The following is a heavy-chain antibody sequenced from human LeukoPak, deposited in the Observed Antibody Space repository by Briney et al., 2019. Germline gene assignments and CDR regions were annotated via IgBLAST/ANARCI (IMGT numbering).Heavy chain of an antibody. CDR2: TSPKGAGA. CDR3: ARDNCGILDY. D-gene: IGHD1-20*01. CDR1: GYTFTDYY. Sequence: ASVKVSCKVSGYTFTDYYIHWVRQAPGQGLEWMGWTSPKGAGAMSAQKFQGRITITGDTSTSTVYMELDRLTFDDTAVYYCARDNCGILDYWGQGTLVTVSS. J-gene: IGHJ4*02. V-gene: IGHV1-2*02.